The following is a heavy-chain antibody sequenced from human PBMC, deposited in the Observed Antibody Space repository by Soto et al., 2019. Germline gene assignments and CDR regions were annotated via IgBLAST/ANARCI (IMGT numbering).Heavy chain of an antibody. V-gene: IGHV1-69*13. D-gene: IGHD3-16*01. CDR1: GGTFSSYA. Sequence: GASVEVSCKASGGTFSSYAISWVRQAPGQGLEWMGGIIPIFGTANYAQKFQGRVTITADESTSTAYMELSSLRSEDTAVYYCARDLRDGYNYVWHYWGQGTLVTVSS. CDR3: ARDLRDGYNYVWHY. J-gene: IGHJ4*02. CDR2: IIPIFGTA.